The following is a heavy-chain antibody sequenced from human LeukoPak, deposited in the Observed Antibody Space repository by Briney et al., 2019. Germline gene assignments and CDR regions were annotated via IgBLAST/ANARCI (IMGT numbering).Heavy chain of an antibody. D-gene: IGHD3-9*01. CDR3: AGGRGYFDPFDP. CDR2: IYYSGIT. CDR1: GGSISSYY. V-gene: IGHV4-59*01. J-gene: IGHJ5*02. Sequence: SETLSLTCTVSGGSISSYYWSWIRQPPGKGLEWIGYIYYSGITNYNPSLTSRVSISVDMSKNQFSLKLTSVTAADTAVYYCAGGRGYFDPFDPRGQGTLVTVSS.